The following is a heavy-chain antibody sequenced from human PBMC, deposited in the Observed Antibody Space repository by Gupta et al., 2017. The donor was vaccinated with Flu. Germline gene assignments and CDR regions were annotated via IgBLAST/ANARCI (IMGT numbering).Heavy chain of an antibody. Sequence: EWVGRINPNNGDTTSARKFRGRVAVTWDTSINTAYMELNRSASDDTAVYYCARDALTGGRTSRTLLHSFFDSWGQGTLVTVSS. CDR3: ARDALTGGRTSRTLLHSFFDS. V-gene: IGHV1-2*06. CDR2: INPNNGDT. D-gene: IGHD2-15*01. J-gene: IGHJ4*02.